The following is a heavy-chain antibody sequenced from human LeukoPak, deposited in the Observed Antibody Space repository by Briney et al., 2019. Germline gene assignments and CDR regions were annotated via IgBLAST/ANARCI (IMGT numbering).Heavy chain of an antibody. V-gene: IGHV1-18*01. CDR1: GYTFTSYG. Sequence: GASVKVSCKASGYTFTSYGISWVRQAPGPGLEWMGWINAYNGNTNYAQKLQGRVTMTTDTSTSTAYMELRSLRFDDTAVYYCARRQGTTLSFDYWGQGTLVTVSS. CDR2: INAYNGNT. J-gene: IGHJ4*02. CDR3: ARRQGTTLSFDY. D-gene: IGHD1-1*01.